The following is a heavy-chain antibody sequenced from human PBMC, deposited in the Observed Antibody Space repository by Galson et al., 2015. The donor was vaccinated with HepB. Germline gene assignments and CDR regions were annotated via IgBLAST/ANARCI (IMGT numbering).Heavy chain of an antibody. CDR2: ISSSSSYI. J-gene: IGHJ6*02. CDR3: ARSGAAAGTDYYYGMDV. D-gene: IGHD6-13*01. Sequence: LRLSCAASGFTLSSYSMNWVRQAPGKGLEWVSSISSSSSYIYYADSVKGRFTISGDNAKNSLYLQMNSLRAEDTAVYYCARSGAAAGTDYYYGMDVWGQGTTVTVSS. CDR1: GFTLSSYS. V-gene: IGHV3-21*01.